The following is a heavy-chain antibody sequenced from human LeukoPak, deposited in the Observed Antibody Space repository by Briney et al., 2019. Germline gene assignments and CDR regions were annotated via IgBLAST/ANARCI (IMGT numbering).Heavy chain of an antibody. CDR1: GFTFSSYG. CDR2: IRYDGSNK. D-gene: IGHD2-8*01. V-gene: IGHV3-30*02. J-gene: IGHJ4*02. CDR3: AKEPPSTNGAFDY. Sequence: GGSLRLSCAASGFTFSSYGMHWVRQAPGKGLEWVAFIRYDGSNKYYADSVKGRFTISRDNSKNTLYLQLNSLRAEDTAVYYCAKEPPSTNGAFDYWGQGTLVTVSS.